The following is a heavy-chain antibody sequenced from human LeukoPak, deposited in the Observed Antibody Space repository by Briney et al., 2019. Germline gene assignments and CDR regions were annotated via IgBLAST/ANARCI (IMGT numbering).Heavy chain of an antibody. J-gene: IGHJ4*02. CDR3: AREGDYGSGSYYNPAGFDY. V-gene: IGHV1-69*01. CDR1: GGTFSSYA. D-gene: IGHD3-10*01. Sequence: SVKVSCKASGGTFSSYAISWVRQAPGQGLEWMGGIIPIFGTANYAQKFQGRVTITADESTSTAYMELSSLRSEDTAVYYCAREGDYGSGSYYNPAGFDYWGQGTLVTVSS. CDR2: IIPIFGTA.